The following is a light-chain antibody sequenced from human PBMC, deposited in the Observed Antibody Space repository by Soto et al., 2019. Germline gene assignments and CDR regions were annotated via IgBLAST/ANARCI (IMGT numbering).Light chain of an antibody. Sequence: ESVLTQSPATLSLSPGERATLSCRASQSVSSYLAWYQQKPGQAPMLLIYDASNRATGIPARFSGSGSGTDFTLTISSLEPEDFAVSYCQQRSNWPRTFGQGTKVEIK. CDR1: QSVSSY. CDR2: DAS. CDR3: QQRSNWPRT. J-gene: IGKJ1*01. V-gene: IGKV3-11*01.